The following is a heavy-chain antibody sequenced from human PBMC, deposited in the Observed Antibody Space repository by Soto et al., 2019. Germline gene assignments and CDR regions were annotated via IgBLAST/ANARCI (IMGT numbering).Heavy chain of an antibody. J-gene: IGHJ4*02. D-gene: IGHD6-13*01. CDR2: ISAYNGNT. CDR3: AGIAAAGRFDY. CDR1: GYTFTSYG. V-gene: IGHV1-18*01. Sequence: ASVTVSGNSSGYTFTSYGISCVRQAPGQGLEWMGWISAYNGNTNYAQKLQGRVTMTTDTSTSTAYMELRSLRSDDTAVYYCAGIAAAGRFDYWGQGTLVSVS.